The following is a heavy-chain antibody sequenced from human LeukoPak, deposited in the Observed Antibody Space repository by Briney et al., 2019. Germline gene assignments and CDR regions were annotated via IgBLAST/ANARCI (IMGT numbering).Heavy chain of an antibody. CDR2: IYSGGST. Sequence: GGSLRLSCAASGFTVSNNYMSWVRQAPGKGLEWVSVIYSGGSTYYADSVKGRFTISRDNSKNTLYLQMNSLRAEDTVVYYCARVAGDHYFDYWGQGTLVTVSS. V-gene: IGHV3-66*01. CDR1: GFTVSNNY. J-gene: IGHJ4*02. D-gene: IGHD7-27*01. CDR3: ARVAGDHYFDY.